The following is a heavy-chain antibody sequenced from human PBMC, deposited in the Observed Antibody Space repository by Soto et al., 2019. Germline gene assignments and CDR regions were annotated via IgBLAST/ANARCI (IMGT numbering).Heavy chain of an antibody. CDR1: GFTFSSYA. J-gene: IGHJ6*02. D-gene: IGHD6-13*01. Sequence: QVQLVESGGGVVQPGRSLRLSCAASGFTFSSYAMHWVRQAPGKGVEWEAVISYDGSNKYYADSVKGRFTISRDNSKNTLYLQMNSLRAEDTAVYYCARVHYSSSWENYYYYGMDVWGQGTTVTVSS. CDR2: ISYDGSNK. V-gene: IGHV3-30-3*01. CDR3: ARVHYSSSWENYYYYGMDV.